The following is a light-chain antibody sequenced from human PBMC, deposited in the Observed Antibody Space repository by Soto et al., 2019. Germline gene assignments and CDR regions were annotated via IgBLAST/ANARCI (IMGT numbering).Light chain of an antibody. CDR2: GAS. V-gene: IGKV3D-15*01. Sequence: EIVMTQSPVTLSASPGERVTLSCRASQSVNINLAWYQQRPAQAPRVLIYGASNRASGIPDRFSGSRSGTDFTLTISSLEPDDFALYYCQQYKDWPPLTFGGGTRVEIK. J-gene: IGKJ4*01. CDR3: QQYKDWPPLT. CDR1: QSVNIN.